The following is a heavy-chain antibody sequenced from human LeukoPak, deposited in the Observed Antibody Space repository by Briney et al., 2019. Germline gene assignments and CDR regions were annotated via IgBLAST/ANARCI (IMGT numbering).Heavy chain of an antibody. D-gene: IGHD5-18*01. V-gene: IGHV3-23*01. CDR2: ISGSGGST. Sequence: GGSLRLSCAASGFTFSSYAMSWVRQAPGKGLEWVSAISGSGGSTYYADSVKGRFTISRDNSKNTLYLQMNSLRAEDTAVYYCAKAPYRDTIQLWYLFDYWSQGTLVTVSS. CDR1: GFTFSSYA. J-gene: IGHJ4*02. CDR3: AKAPYRDTIQLWYLFDY.